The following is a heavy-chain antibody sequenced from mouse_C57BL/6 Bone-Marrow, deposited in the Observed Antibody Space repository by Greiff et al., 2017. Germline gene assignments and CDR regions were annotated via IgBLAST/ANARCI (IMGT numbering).Heavy chain of an antibody. CDR2: IYPRSGNT. CDR3: AREGYWGPGAY. J-gene: IGHJ3*01. Sequence: QVQLQQSGAELARPGASVKLSCKASGYTFTSYGISWVKQRTGQGLEWIGEIYPRSGNTYYNEKFKGKATLTADESSSTAYMELRSLTSEDSAVYFCAREGYWGPGAYWGQGTLVTVSA. V-gene: IGHV1-81*01. D-gene: IGHD3-1*01. CDR1: GYTFTSYG.